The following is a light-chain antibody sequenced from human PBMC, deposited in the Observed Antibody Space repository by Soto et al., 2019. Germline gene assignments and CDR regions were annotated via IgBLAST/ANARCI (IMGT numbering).Light chain of an antibody. CDR2: AAS. J-gene: IGKJ2*01. V-gene: IGKV1-39*01. CDR1: QSITNY. CDR3: QQSYSTPYT. Sequence: DIQMTQSPSSLSASVGDRVTITCRASQSITNYVNWYQQKPGKAPKLLMYAASSLQSGVPSRFSGCESGTDFTLTINSLQHEDFATYYCQQSYSTPYTFGQGTKLEIK.